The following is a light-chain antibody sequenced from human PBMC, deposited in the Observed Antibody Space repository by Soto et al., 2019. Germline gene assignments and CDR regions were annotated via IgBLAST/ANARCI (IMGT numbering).Light chain of an antibody. CDR1: SSDFGSYKF. V-gene: IGLV2-23*01. CDR2: ETS. J-gene: IGLJ1*01. Sequence: QSVLTQPASVSGSPGQSVTISCTGTSSDFGSYKFVSWYQHHPGKVPKVIIYETSKRPSGVSDRFSGSKSGNTASLTISGLQAEDEADYYCFSFTSTNNHVFGRGTKVTV. CDR3: FSFTSTNNHV.